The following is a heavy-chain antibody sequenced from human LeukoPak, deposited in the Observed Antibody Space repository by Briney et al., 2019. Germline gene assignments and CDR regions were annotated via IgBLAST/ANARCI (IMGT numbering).Heavy chain of an antibody. V-gene: IGHV4-34*01. CDR1: GGSFSGYY. J-gene: IGHJ4*02. D-gene: IGHD3-16*02. CDR2: INHSGST. CDR3: ARERLYYDYVWGSYRQRLAFDY. Sequence: MASETLSLXCAVYGGSFSGYYWNWIRQPPGKGLESIGEINHSGSTNYNPSLKSRVTISVDTSKNQFSLKLSSVTAADTAVYYCARERLYYDYVWGSYRQRLAFDYWGQGTLVTVSS.